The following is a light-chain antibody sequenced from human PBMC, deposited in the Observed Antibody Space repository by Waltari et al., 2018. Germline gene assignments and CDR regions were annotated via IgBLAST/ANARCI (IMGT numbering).Light chain of an antibody. CDR1: QGINTY. Sequence: DIQMTQSPSSLSPSVGDRVIITCRASQGINTYLAWFQQKPGKAPKSLIYAASTLQSGVSSNFSGSGSGTDVTLTISSLQPEDCATYYCQQYNTYPPTFGGGTRVEI. CDR2: AAS. J-gene: IGKJ4*01. CDR3: QQYNTYPPT. V-gene: IGKV1-16*02.